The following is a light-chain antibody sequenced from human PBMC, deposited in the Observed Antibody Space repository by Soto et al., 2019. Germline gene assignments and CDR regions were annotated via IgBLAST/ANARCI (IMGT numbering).Light chain of an antibody. CDR2: DAS. J-gene: IGKJ5*01. V-gene: IGKV3-11*01. CDR1: QSVRSY. CDR3: QQYNKWPPIT. Sequence: EIVLTQSPATLSLSPGEIAILSFSASQSVRSYLGWYQQKPGQAPRLLIYDASNRATGIPARFSGSGSGTDFTLTISSLQSEDFAIYYCQQYNKWPPITFGQGTRLENK.